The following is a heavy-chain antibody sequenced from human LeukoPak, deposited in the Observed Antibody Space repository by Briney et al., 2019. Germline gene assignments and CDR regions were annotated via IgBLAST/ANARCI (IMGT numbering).Heavy chain of an antibody. CDR3: ARHGWHAWYFDL. D-gene: IGHD6-19*01. J-gene: IGHJ2*01. V-gene: IGHV4-34*01. Sequence: PSETLSLTCVVYGESFSGYSWSWIRQPPGKGLEWIGEINQRRNTNYNPSLKSRVTISIDTSKNQFSLKLSSVTAADTAVYYCARHGWHAWYFDLWGRGTVVTVSS. CDR1: GESFSGYS. CDR2: INQRRNT.